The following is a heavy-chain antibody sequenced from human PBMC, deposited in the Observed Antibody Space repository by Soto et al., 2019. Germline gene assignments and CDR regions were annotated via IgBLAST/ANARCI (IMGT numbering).Heavy chain of an antibody. CDR2: IKSKTDDGTT. Sequence: GGSLRLSCAASGFAFDNAWINWVRQAPGKGLEWVGRIKSKTDDGTTDFAAPVRGRFAISRDDSKNMVYMQMNSLKTEDTAVYYCTTDSYITMIVVRFDYWGQGTLVTVSS. CDR3: TTDSYITMIVVRFDY. CDR1: GFAFDNAW. V-gene: IGHV3-15*07. D-gene: IGHD3-22*01. J-gene: IGHJ4*01.